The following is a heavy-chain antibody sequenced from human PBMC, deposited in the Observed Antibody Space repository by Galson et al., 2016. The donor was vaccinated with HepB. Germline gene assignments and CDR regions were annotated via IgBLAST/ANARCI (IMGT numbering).Heavy chain of an antibody. J-gene: IGHJ4*02. CDR1: GFTFSGFY. CDR3: ARDRTSRAALDY. V-gene: IGHV3-11*06. Sequence: GSLRLSCAASGFTFSGFYMAWIRQAPGKGLEYVSHISSGGRDTNYADSVKGRFTISTDNAKKSLYLQMNSLRAEDTAVYYCARDRTSRAALDYWGQGTLVTVSS. D-gene: IGHD6-25*01. CDR2: ISSGGRDT.